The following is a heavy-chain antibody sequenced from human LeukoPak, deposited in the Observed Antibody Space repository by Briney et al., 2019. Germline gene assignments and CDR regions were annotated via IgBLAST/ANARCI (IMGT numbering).Heavy chain of an antibody. CDR1: GLTFSIYA. CDR3: TREDD. J-gene: IGHJ4*02. V-gene: IGHV3-49*04. Sequence: GGSLRLSCAVSGLTFSIYAMSWVRQAPGKGLEWVGFIRSKDYGGTAEYAASVKGRFTISRDDAKSIAYLQMDSLTIEDTAVYYCTREDDWGQGTLVTVSS. CDR2: IRSKDYGGTA.